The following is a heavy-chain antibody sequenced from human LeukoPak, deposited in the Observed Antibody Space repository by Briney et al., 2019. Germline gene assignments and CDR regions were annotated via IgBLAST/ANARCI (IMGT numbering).Heavy chain of an antibody. CDR1: GYTFTSYY. J-gene: IGHJ4*02. CDR3: ARDQEGFDY. CDR2: INPRDGST. V-gene: IGHV1-46*01. Sequence: ASVKVSCKASGYTFTSYYMHWVRQAPGQGLEWMGIINPRDGSTSYAQRFQDRVTVTRDTSTSTVHMELSGLRSEDTAVYYCARDQEGFDYWGQGTQVTVSS.